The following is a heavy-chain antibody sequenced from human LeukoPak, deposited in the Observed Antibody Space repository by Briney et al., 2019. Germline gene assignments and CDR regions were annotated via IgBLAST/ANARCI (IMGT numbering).Heavy chain of an antibody. D-gene: IGHD5/OR15-5a*01. CDR3: AREPQSKHCFDC. CDR2: ISSGSRYI. V-gene: IGHV3-21*01. J-gene: IGHJ4*02. CDR1: GFTFSSYS. Sequence: GGSVRLSCAASGFTFSSYSMNWVRQAPGKGLEWVSSISSGSRYIYYADSVKGRFTISRDSAKNSLYLQMNSLRAEDTAVYYCAREPQSKHCFDCWGQASLATVSS.